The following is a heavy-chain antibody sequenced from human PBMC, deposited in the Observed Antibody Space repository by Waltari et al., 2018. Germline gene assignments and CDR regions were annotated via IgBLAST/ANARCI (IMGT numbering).Heavy chain of an antibody. CDR3: AKDALAVVPAATVYYMDV. V-gene: IGHV3-30*02. Sequence: QVQLVESGGGVVQPGGSLRLSCAASGFTFSSYGMHWVRQAPGKGLEWVALIRYDGSNKYYADSVKGRFTISRDNSKNTLYLQMNSLRAEDTAVYYCAKDALAVVPAATVYYMDVWGKGTTVTISS. D-gene: IGHD2-2*01. CDR1: GFTFSSYG. CDR2: IRYDGSNK. J-gene: IGHJ6*03.